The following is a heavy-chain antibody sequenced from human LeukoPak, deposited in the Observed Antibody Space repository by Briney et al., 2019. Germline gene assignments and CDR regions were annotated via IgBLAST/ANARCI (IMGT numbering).Heavy chain of an antibody. CDR2: ISYDGSNK. CDR1: GFTFSSYA. V-gene: IGHV3-30-3*01. J-gene: IGHJ4*02. CDR3: AKDAHCTGGTCYGGGYYFDY. D-gene: IGHD2-15*01. Sequence: GGSLRLSCAASGFTFSSYAMHWVRQAPGKGLEWVAVISYDGSNKYYADSLKGHFTISRDNPKNTLYLQMNSLRAEDTAMYYCAKDAHCTGGTCYGGGYYFDYWGQGTLVTVSS.